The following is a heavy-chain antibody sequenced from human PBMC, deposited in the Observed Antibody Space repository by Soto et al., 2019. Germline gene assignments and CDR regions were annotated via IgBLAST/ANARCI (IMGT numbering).Heavy chain of an antibody. J-gene: IGHJ5*02. V-gene: IGHV1-18*01. Sequence: GASVKASCKASGYTFTNYGVTWVRQAPGQGLEWMGWISAYTDNPNYAQKFQGRVTMTIDTATSTAYMDLRRLTSDDTAEYYCARVMPAAEAWFGRWGQGPLFAVSS. CDR1: GYTFTNYG. CDR3: ARVMPAAEAWFGR. CDR2: ISAYTDNP. D-gene: IGHD2-2*01.